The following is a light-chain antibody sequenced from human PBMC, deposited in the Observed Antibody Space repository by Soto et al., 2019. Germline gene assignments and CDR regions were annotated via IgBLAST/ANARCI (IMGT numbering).Light chain of an antibody. CDR1: TSDVGGFDY. CDR3: SSYTTTGTQV. V-gene: IGLV2-14*03. CDR2: DVS. Sequence: QSVLTQPASVSGSPGRSITLSCTGTTSDVGGFDYVSWYQQHPGKAPKLMIFDVSNRPSGVSDRFSDSKSGNTASLTISGLQAEDEADYYCSSYTTTGTQVFGTGTKVTV. J-gene: IGLJ1*01.